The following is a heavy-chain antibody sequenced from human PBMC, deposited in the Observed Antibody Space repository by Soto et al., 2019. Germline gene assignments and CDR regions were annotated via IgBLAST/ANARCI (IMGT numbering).Heavy chain of an antibody. D-gene: IGHD3-9*01. V-gene: IGHV4-39*01. CDR1: GGSISSSSYY. J-gene: IGHJ3*02. CDR2: IYYSGST. CDR3: ARPAILTGYYYDDAFDI. Sequence: SETLSLTCTVSGGSISSSSYYWGWIRQPPGKGLEWIGSIYYSGSTYYNPSLKSRVTISVDTSKNQFSLKLSSVTAADTAVYYCARPAILTGYYYDDAFDIWGQGTMVTVSS.